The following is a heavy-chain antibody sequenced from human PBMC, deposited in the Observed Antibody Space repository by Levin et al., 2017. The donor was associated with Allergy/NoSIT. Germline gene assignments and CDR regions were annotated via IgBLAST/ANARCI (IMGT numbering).Heavy chain of an antibody. J-gene: IGHJ4*02. CDR3: AKGRDGPDY. V-gene: IGHV3-23*01. D-gene: IGHD3-10*01. Sequence: PGGSLRLSCAASGFTFNNYAMSWVRQAPGKGLEWVSTITGSGDNTYSADSVRGRFTISRDNSKNTLYLRVNSLRAEDTAVYYCAKGRDGPDYWGQGTLVTVSS. CDR2: ITGSGDNT. CDR1: GFTFNNYA.